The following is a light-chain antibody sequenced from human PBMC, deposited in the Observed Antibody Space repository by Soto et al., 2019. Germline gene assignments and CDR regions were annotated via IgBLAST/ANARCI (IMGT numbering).Light chain of an antibody. CDR3: SSYTNINTRACV. J-gene: IGLJ1*01. Sequence: QSALTQPASVSGSPGQSITISCTGTSRDGGGYNYVSWYQQHPGKAPKLIIYEVTDRPSGVSNRFSGSKSGNTASLTISGLQAEDEAEYYCSSYTNINTRACVFGTGTKVTVL. V-gene: IGLV2-14*01. CDR1: SRDGGGYNY. CDR2: EVT.